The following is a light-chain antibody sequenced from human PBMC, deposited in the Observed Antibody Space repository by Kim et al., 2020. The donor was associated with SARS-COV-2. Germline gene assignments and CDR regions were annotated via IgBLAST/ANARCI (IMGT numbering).Light chain of an antibody. CDR1: RDINVGSHN. J-gene: IGLJ2*01. CDR2: YFSDSDK. V-gene: IGLV5-37*01. CDR3: MIWPRNAVL. Sequence: STCPRDINVGSHNVYWFQQKPGSPPRYLLYYFSDSDKGQGSGVPSRFSGSKDASANSGILLISGLQSEDEADYYCMIWPRNAVLFGGGTQLTVL.